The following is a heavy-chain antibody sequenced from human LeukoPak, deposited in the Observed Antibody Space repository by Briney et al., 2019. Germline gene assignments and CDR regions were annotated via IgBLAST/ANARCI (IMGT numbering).Heavy chain of an antibody. CDR3: AKEIRVFDIVDPGDAFDI. CDR2: IRDKANSYAT. Sequence: GGSLRLSCAASGFTFSGSAMHWVRQASGKGLEWVGRIRDKANSYATTYAASVKGRFAISRDNSKNTLYPQMNSLRAEDTAVYYCAKEIRVFDIVDPGDAFDIWGQGTMVTVTS. CDR1: GFTFSGSA. V-gene: IGHV3-73*01. J-gene: IGHJ3*02. D-gene: IGHD5-12*01.